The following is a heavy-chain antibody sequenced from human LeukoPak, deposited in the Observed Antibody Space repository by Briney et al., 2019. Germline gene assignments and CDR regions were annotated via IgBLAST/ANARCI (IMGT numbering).Heavy chain of an antibody. V-gene: IGHV3-30*18. J-gene: IGHJ3*02. Sequence: GGPLRLSCAASGFTFSNYGMHWVRQAPGKGLEWVAFISYDGNNKYYAASVKGRFTISRDNSKNTLYLQMNSLRTEDTAVYYCPKDSCGGGSCRKPSAGDFEIWGQGTVVTVSS. CDR2: ISYDGNNK. CDR3: PKDSCGGGSCRKPSAGDFEI. D-gene: IGHD2-15*01. CDR1: GFTFSNYG.